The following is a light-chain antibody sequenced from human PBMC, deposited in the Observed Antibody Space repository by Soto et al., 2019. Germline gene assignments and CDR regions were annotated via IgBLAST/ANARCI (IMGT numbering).Light chain of an antibody. Sequence: QSALTQPASVSGSPGQSITISCTGTSSDVGGYDYVSWYQQHPGRAPKLMIFDVSDRPSGVSNRFSGSKSGSTASLTISGLQAEDEADYYCSSFTSSSLWVFGGGTKLTVL. J-gene: IGLJ3*02. CDR3: SSFTSSSLWV. CDR2: DVS. V-gene: IGLV2-14*01. CDR1: SSDVGGYDY.